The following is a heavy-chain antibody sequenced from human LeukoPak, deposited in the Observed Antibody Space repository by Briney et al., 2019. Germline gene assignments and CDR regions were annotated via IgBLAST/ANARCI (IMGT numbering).Heavy chain of an antibody. CDR1: GYTFTNYA. CDR2: ISAYNGNT. Sequence: ASVKVSCKASGYTFTNYAIGWVRQAPGQGLEWMGWISAYNGNTNYAQKLQGRVTLATDASSSTAYMELRSLRSDDTAVYYSARGGSGWSRDYWGQGTLVTVSS. J-gene: IGHJ4*02. V-gene: IGHV1-18*01. CDR3: ARGGSGWSRDY. D-gene: IGHD6-19*01.